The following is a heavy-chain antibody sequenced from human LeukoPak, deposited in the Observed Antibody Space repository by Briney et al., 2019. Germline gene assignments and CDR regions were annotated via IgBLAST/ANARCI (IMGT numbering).Heavy chain of an antibody. CDR2: IFSNGDT. Sequence: GGSLRLSCTASEFTVNRNYMLWVRQAPGKGLEWVSLIFSNGDTHYADSVKGRFTISRDTSKNTVSLQMNSLRVEDTAMYYCTRDQMNYWGQGTLVTVSS. CDR3: TRDQMNY. J-gene: IGHJ4*02. D-gene: IGHD5-24*01. CDR1: EFTVNRNY. V-gene: IGHV3-53*01.